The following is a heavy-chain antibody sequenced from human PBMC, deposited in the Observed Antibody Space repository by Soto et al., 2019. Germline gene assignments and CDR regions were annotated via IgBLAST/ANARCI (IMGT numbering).Heavy chain of an antibody. CDR1: GGSISSYY. J-gene: IGHJ6*02. Sequence: QVHLQESGPGLVKPSETLSLTCTVSGGSISSYYWNWIRQPPGTGLEWIGYIYYSGGTNYNPSLKSRVTISVDTSKTQFSLKLSSVTAADTAVYYCARRRPGPYGMDVWGQGTTVTVSS. CDR2: IYYSGGT. V-gene: IGHV4-59*08. CDR3: ARRRPGPYGMDV.